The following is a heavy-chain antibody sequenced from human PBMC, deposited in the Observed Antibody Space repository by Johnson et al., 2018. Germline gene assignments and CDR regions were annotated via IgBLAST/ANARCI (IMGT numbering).Heavy chain of an antibody. Sequence: QVQLVQSGGGVVQPGRSLRLSCAASGFTFSSYGMHWVRQAPGKGLEWVAVISYDGNNKYYADSVKGRFTISRDNSKNTLYLQMNSLRAEDTAVYYCARDPPLSSDGSVPNYMDVWGKGTTVTVSS. CDR2: ISYDGNNK. CDR3: ARDPPLSSDGSVPNYMDV. J-gene: IGHJ6*03. D-gene: IGHD3-10*01. V-gene: IGHV3-30*03. CDR1: GFTFSSYG.